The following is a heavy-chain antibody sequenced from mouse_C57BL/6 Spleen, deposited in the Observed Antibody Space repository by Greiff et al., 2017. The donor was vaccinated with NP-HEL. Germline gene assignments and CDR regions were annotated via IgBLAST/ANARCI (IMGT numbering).Heavy chain of an antibody. V-gene: IGHV5-17*01. Sequence: EVKLVESGGGLVKPGGSLKLSCAASGFTFSDYGMHWVRQAPEKGLEWVAYISSGSSTIYYADTVKGRFTISRDNAKNTLFLQMTSLRSEDTAMDYCASGAWFAYWGQGTLVTVSA. J-gene: IGHJ3*01. CDR3: ASGAWFAY. CDR2: ISSGSSTI. CDR1: GFTFSDYG.